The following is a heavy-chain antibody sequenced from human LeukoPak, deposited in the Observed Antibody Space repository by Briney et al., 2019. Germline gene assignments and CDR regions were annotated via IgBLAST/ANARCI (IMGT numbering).Heavy chain of an antibody. V-gene: IGHV3-72*01. J-gene: IGHJ4*02. CDR3: ARDLGRSYYGGYYFDY. CDR2: TRNKANSYTT. Sequence: GGSLRLSCAASGFTFSDHYMDWVRQAPGKGLEWVGRTRNKANSYTTEYAASVKGRFTISRDDSKNSLYLQMNSLKTEDTAVYYCARDLGRSYYGGYYFDYWGQGTLVTVSS. CDR1: GFTFSDHY. D-gene: IGHD1-26*01.